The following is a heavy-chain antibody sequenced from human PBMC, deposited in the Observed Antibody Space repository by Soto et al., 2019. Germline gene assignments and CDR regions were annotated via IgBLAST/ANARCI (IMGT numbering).Heavy chain of an antibody. J-gene: IGHJ6*02. D-gene: IGHD3-10*01. V-gene: IGHV1-69*01. CDR2: IIPFSGTV. CDR1: GGSFMSQA. Sequence: QVQVVQSGAEVKKPGSSVKVSCKTSGGSFMSQAISWVRQAPGQGPEWMGGIIPFSGTVTYTQRFQGRLTLTADEPTKTAYMELSSLRSEDTAVYYCVRGSYDSYAGFFGMDVWGQGTKVTVS. CDR3: VRGSYDSYAGFFGMDV.